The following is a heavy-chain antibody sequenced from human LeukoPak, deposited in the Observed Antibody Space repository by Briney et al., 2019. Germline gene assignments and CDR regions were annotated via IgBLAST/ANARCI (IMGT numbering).Heavy chain of an antibody. CDR3: ARDSNYYFDY. D-gene: IGHD4-11*01. CDR2: IYTSGST. V-gene: IGHV4-4*07. J-gene: IGHJ4*02. CDR1: GGSISSYY. Sequence: SGTLSLTCTVSGGSISSYYWSWIRQPAGKGLKWIGRIYTSGSTNYNPSLKSRVTMSVDTSKNQFSLKLSSVTAADTAVYYCARDSNYYFDYWGQGTLVTVSS.